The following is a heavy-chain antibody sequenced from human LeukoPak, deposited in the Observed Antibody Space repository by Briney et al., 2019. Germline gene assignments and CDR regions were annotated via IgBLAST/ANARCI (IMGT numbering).Heavy chain of an antibody. J-gene: IGHJ4*02. D-gene: IGHD3/OR15-3a*01. Sequence: SEPLSLTCTVSGGSISSGSDYWSWIRQPAGKGLEWIGRIYTSGSTTYNTSLKSRVTVSVDTSKNQFSLKLSSVTAADTAVYYCARSITIFGLVYWGQGTLVTVSS. CDR3: ARSITIFGLVY. V-gene: IGHV4-61*02. CDR1: GGSISSGSDY. CDR2: IYTSGST.